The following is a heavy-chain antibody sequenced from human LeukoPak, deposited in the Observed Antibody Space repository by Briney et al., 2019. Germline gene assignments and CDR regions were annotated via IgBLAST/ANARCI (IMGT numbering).Heavy chain of an antibody. CDR2: IYHSGST. CDR1: GGSISSSNW. CDR3: ARGDSSGWPYFDY. J-gene: IGHJ4*02. V-gene: IGHV4-4*02. Sequence: PSETLSLTCAVSGGSISSSNWWSWVRQPPGKGLEWIGEIYHSGSTNYNPSLKSRVTISVDTSKNQFSLKLSSVTAADTAVYYCARGDSSGWPYFDYWGQGTLVTVSS. D-gene: IGHD6-19*01.